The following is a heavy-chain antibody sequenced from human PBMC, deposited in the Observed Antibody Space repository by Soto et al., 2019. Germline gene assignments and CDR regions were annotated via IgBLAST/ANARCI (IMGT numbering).Heavy chain of an antibody. Sequence: QVQLVQSGAEVKEPGSSVTVSCKASGDLFNNHAFNWVRQAPGQGLEWMGRISPLFRTTNYAQKFQGRVTIGADELTTIVYLEVNNLESDDTAMYYCAASSAIAAAGYFKFWGQGTLVTVSP. CDR1: GDLFNNHA. J-gene: IGHJ4*02. CDR2: ISPLFRTT. CDR3: AASSAIAAAGYFKF. V-gene: IGHV1-69*01. D-gene: IGHD6-13*01.